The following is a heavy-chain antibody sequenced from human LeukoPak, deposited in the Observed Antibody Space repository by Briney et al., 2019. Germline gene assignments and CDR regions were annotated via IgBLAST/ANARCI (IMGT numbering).Heavy chain of an antibody. CDR3: GSGVLLGYCSIGICNPNWFDP. CDR1: GYTFNDYF. J-gene: IGHJ5*02. CDR2: INPNTGGT. Sequence: GASVTVSCKDFGYTFNDYFVHWVRQAPGQGLEWMGWINPNTGGTSYAQKFQGRVTMTRDMSISTAYMDLGRLESDDTAVYYCGSGVLLGYCSIGICNPNWFDPWGQGTLVTVSS. V-gene: IGHV1-2*02. D-gene: IGHD2-2*01.